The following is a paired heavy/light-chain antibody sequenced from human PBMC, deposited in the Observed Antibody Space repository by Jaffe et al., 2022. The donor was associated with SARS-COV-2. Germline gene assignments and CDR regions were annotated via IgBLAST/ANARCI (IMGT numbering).Light chain of an antibody. CDR3: QQSYSTPF. Sequence: DIQMTQSPSSLSASVGDRVTITCRASQSISSYLNWYQQKPGKAPKLLIYAASSLQSGVPSRFSGSGSGTDFTLTISSLQPEDFATYYCQQSYSTPFFGPGTKVDIK. CDR2: AAS. V-gene: IGKV1-39*01. J-gene: IGKJ3*01. CDR1: QSISSY.
Heavy chain of an antibody. D-gene: IGHD2-2*01. J-gene: IGHJ6*03. V-gene: IGHV7-4-1*02. Sequence: QVQLVQSGSELKKPGASVKVSCKASGYTFTSYAMNWVRQAPGQGLEWMGWINTNTGNPTYAQGFTGRFVFSLDTSVSTAYLQISSLKAEDTAVYYCARKNIVVVPAAMGADYYYMDVWGKGTTVTVSS. CDR3: ARKNIVVVPAAMGADYYYMDV. CDR2: INTNTGNP. CDR1: GYTFTSYA.